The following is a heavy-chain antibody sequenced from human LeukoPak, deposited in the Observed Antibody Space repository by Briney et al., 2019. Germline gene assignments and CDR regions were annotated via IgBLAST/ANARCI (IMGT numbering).Heavy chain of an antibody. Sequence: AGGSLRLSCAASGFTFSSYWMSWVRQAPGKGLEWVANIKQDGSEKYYVDSVKGRFTISRDKAKNSLYLQMNSLRAVDTAVYYCARVSDFWYAFDIWGQGTMVTVSS. CDR3: ARVSDFWYAFDI. J-gene: IGHJ3*02. V-gene: IGHV3-7*01. CDR1: GFTFSSYW. CDR2: IKQDGSEK. D-gene: IGHD3-3*01.